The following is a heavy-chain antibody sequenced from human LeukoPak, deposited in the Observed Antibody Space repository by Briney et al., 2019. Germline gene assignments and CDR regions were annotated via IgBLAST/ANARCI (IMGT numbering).Heavy chain of an antibody. V-gene: IGHV3-23*01. J-gene: IGHJ6*03. D-gene: IGHD3-3*01. CDR3: ANFWNGIYYYYYMDV. Sequence: GGSLRLSCAASGFTFSSYPMSWVRQAPGKGLEWVSAISGSGGSTYYADSVKGRFTISRDNSKNTLYLQMNSLRAEDTAVYYCANFWNGIYYYYYMDVWGKGTTVTVSS. CDR1: GFTFSSYP. CDR2: ISGSGGST.